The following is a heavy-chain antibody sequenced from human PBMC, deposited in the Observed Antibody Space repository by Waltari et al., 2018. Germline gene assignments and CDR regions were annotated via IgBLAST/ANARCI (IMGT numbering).Heavy chain of an antibody. J-gene: IGHJ4*02. CDR3: ASEPFYAR. Sequence: QVQLVQSGAEVKKPGASVRVSCTASGYTFATYDINWVRQAPGQGLDYMGWMNPNSGNTGYAQKFQGRLTFTGDTSISTANMELSSLTSEDTAVYYCASEPFYARWGQGTLVTVSS. V-gene: IGHV1-8*02. CDR2: MNPNSGNT. D-gene: IGHD2-2*01. CDR1: GYTFATYD.